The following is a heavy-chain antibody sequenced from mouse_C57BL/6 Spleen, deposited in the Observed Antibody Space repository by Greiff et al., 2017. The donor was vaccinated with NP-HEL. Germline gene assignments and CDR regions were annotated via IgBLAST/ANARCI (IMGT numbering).Heavy chain of an antibody. J-gene: IGHJ4*01. CDR2: ISSGSSTI. V-gene: IGHV5-17*01. CDR3: ARDYYGSRSMDY. Sequence: EVKVEESGGGLVKPGGSLKLSCAASGFTFSDYGMHWVRQAPEKGLEWVAYISSGSSTIYYADTVKGRFTISRDNAKNTLFLQMTSLRSEDTAMYYCARDYYGSRSMDYWGQGTSVTVSS. D-gene: IGHD1-1*01. CDR1: GFTFSDYG.